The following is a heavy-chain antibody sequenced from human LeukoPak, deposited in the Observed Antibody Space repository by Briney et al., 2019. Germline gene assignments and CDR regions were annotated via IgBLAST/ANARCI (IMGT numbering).Heavy chain of an antibody. J-gene: IGHJ4*01. Sequence: GGXXXXSXAXXGXXFXNYXXXWVRQAPGKGLEWVAVISLDGNNEYYADSVKGRFSLSRDNSMNTLYLQLNSLRTEDTAMYYCARDLSGHWTYDYWGQGTLVTVSS. CDR3: ARDLSGHWTYDY. CDR2: ISLDGNNE. D-gene: IGHD1-1*01. CDR1: GXXFXNYX. V-gene: IGHV3-30-3*01.